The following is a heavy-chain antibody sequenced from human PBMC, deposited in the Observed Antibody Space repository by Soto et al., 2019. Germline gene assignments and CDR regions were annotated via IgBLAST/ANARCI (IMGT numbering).Heavy chain of an antibody. CDR2: IYYSGST. V-gene: IGHV4-31*03. Sequence: PSETLSLTCTVFGGSISRGGYYWSWIRQHPGKGLEWIGYIYYSGSTYYNASLKSRVTISVDTSKNQFSLTLTSVTAADTAVYYCASLSAGYYYDSSGYYFDYWGQGTLVTVS. D-gene: IGHD3-22*01. J-gene: IGHJ4*02. CDR1: GGSISRGGYY. CDR3: ASLSAGYYYDSSGYYFDY.